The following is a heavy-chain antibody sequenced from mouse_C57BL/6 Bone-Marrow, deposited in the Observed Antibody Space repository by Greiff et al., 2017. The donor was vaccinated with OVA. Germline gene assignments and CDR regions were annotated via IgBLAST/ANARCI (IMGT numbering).Heavy chain of an antibody. CDR3: ARHEGDYYGSSRGYFDV. D-gene: IGHD1-1*01. Sequence: VQLQQSGAELVKPGASVKLSCKASGYTFTEYTIHWVKQRSGQGLEWIGWFYPGSGSIKYNEKFKDKATLTADKSSSTVYMELSRLTSEDSAVYFCARHEGDYYGSSRGYFDVWGTGTTVTVSS. J-gene: IGHJ1*03. V-gene: IGHV1-62-2*01. CDR2: FYPGSGSI. CDR1: GYTFTEYT.